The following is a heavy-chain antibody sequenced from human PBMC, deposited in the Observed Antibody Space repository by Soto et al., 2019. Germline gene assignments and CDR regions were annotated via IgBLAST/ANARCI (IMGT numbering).Heavy chain of an antibody. J-gene: IGHJ6*02. CDR1: GDSVTSDY. CDR2: IYLGGSA. Sequence: QVQLQESGPGLVKPSETLSLTCTVSGDSVTSDYWSWIRQPPGKRLEYIGFIYLGGSANYNPSLESRVTISPDKSKNQLSLRWTSVTAVDTAVYYCTRGKWFPRGYGMDVWGRGTRVTVS. CDR3: TRGKWFPRGYGMDV. V-gene: IGHV4-59*02. D-gene: IGHD3-22*01.